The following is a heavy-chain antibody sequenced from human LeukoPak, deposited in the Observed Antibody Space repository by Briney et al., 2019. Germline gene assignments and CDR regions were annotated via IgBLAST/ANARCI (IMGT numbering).Heavy chain of an antibody. CDR2: ISVYNANT. D-gene: IGHD6-13*01. CDR1: DYTYTNYA. CDR3: ARTSAYGSSWHSY. Sequence: ASVKVSCKASDYTYTNYAISWVRQAPGQGLEWMGWISVYNANTNDAQKFQGRVTVTTDTSTNTAYVELRSLRSDDTAVYYCARTSAYGSSWHSYWGQGTLVTVSS. J-gene: IGHJ4*02. V-gene: IGHV1-18*01.